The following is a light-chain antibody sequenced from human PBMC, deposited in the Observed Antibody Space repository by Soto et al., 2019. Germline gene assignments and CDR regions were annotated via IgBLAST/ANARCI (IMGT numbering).Light chain of an antibody. J-gene: IGKJ1*01. CDR3: QQYGSSPRT. CDR2: DVS. V-gene: IGKV3-20*01. CDR1: RSLSSTS. Sequence: EIVLTQSPGTLSLSPGERAALSCRASRSLSSTSLAWYQQRPRQAPRLLIYDVSSRATGIPDRFSGSGSGKDFTLTLNRLEPDDFAVYYCQQYGSSPRTFGQGTKVEI.